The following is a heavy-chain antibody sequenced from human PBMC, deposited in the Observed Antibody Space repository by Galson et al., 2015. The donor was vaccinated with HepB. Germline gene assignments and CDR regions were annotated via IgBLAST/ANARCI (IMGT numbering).Heavy chain of an antibody. J-gene: IGHJ4*02. CDR3: ARVDFGESHFDY. V-gene: IGHV3-7*01. D-gene: IGHD3-10*01. CDR2: IKEDGSEK. CDR1: GFTFTSYW. Sequence: SLRLSCAGSGFTFTSYWMSWVRQAPGKGLEWVANIKEDGSEKYYVDSVKGRFTISRDNAKNLLYLQMNSLRVDDTAVYYCARVDFGESHFDYWGQGTLVTVSS.